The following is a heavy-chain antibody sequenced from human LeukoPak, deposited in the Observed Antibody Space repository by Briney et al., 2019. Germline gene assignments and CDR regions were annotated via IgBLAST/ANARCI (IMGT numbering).Heavy chain of an antibody. V-gene: IGHV3-43D*03. CDR2: ISWDGGST. CDR3: AKDTYSSGLYYYMDV. D-gene: IGHD6-19*01. J-gene: IGHJ6*03. Sequence: LPGGSLRLSCAASGFTFDDYAMHWVRQAPGKGLEWVSLISWDGGSTYYADSVKGRFTISRDNSKNSLYLQMNSLRAEDTALYYCAKDTYSSGLYYYMDVWGKGTTVTVSS. CDR1: GFTFDDYA.